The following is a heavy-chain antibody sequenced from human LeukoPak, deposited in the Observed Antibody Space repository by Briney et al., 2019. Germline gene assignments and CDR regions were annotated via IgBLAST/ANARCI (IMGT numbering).Heavy chain of an antibody. V-gene: IGHV3-21*01. CDR3: AREVAASHYDFWSGYYTGYYYYMDV. J-gene: IGHJ6*03. D-gene: IGHD3-3*01. CDR2: ISSSSSYI. CDR1: GFTFSSYS. Sequence: PGGSLRLSCAASGFTFSSYSMNWVRQAPGKGLEWVSSISSSSSYIYYADSVKGRFTISRDNAKNSLYLQMNSLRAKDTAVYYCAREVAASHYDFWSGYYTGYYYYMDVWGKGTTVTVSS.